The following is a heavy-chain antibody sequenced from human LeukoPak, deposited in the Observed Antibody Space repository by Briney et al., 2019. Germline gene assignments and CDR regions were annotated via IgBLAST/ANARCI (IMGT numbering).Heavy chain of an antibody. CDR2: ISSSSSTI. Sequence: GGSLRLSCAASGFTFRSYSMNWVRQAPGKGLEWVSCISSSSSTIYYADSVKGRFTISRDNAKNSLYVQMNSLRDEDTAVYFCARARYYYDSSGYYFDYWGQGTLVTVSS. D-gene: IGHD3-22*01. J-gene: IGHJ4*02. V-gene: IGHV3-48*02. CDR3: ARARYYYDSSGYYFDY. CDR1: GFTFRSYS.